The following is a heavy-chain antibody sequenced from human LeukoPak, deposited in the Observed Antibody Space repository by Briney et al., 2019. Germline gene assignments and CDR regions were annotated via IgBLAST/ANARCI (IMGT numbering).Heavy chain of an antibody. D-gene: IGHD2-2*02. Sequence: PGASVKVSCKASGYTFTSYYMHWVRQAPGQGLEWMGIINPSGGSTSYAQKLQGRVTMTTDTSTSTAYMELRSLRSDDTAVYYCARSYCSSTSCYTVDYWGQGTLVTVSS. CDR3: ARSYCSSTSCYTVDY. CDR2: INPSGGST. J-gene: IGHJ4*02. V-gene: IGHV1-46*01. CDR1: GYTFTSYY.